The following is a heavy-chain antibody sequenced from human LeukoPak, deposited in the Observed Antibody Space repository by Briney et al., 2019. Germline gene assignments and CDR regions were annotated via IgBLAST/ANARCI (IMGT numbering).Heavy chain of an antibody. V-gene: IGHV3-23*01. CDR3: AKDREGGYSYGYVSY. CDR2: ISGSGGST. Sequence: PGGSLRLSCAASGFTFSSYAMSWVRQAPGKGLEWVSAISGSGGSTYYADSVKGRFTISRDNSKNTLYLQMNSLRAEDTAVYYCAKDREGGYSYGYVSYWGQGTLVTVSS. CDR1: GFTFSSYA. D-gene: IGHD5-18*01. J-gene: IGHJ4*02.